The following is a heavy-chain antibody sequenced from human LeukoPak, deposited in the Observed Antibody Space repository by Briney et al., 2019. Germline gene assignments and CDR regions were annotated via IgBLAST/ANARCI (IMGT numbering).Heavy chain of an antibody. V-gene: IGHV3-23*01. Sequence: GGSLRLSCAASVFTFSSYAMSWVRQAPGKGLEWVSAISGSGGSTYYADSVKGRFTISRDNSKNTLYLQMNSLRAEDTAVYYCAKDLEYSYGYFDYWGQGTLVTVSS. CDR1: VFTFSSYA. CDR2: ISGSGGST. D-gene: IGHD5-18*01. CDR3: AKDLEYSYGYFDY. J-gene: IGHJ4*02.